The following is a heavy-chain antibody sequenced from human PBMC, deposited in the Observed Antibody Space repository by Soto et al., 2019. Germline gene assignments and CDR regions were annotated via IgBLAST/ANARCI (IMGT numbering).Heavy chain of an antibody. D-gene: IGHD6-13*01. Sequence: LGESLKISCKGSGYSFTSYWLSWVRQMPGKGLEWIGRIDPSDSYTNYSPSFQGHVTISADKSISTAYLQWSSLKASDTAMYYCARLESVDQQMALNWGRGTLVTVSS. CDR2: IDPSDSYT. CDR3: ARLESVDQQMALN. J-gene: IGHJ4*02. V-gene: IGHV5-10-1*01. CDR1: GYSFTSYW.